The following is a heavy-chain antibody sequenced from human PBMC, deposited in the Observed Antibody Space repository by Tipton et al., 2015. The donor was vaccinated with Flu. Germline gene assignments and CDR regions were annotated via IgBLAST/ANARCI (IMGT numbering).Heavy chain of an antibody. CDR2: IYNGGSP. D-gene: IGHD6-13*01. CDR3: ARVGWQQPSPEY. V-gene: IGHV4-31*03. CDR1: GASISSTGYY. Sequence: TLSLTCTVSGASISSTGYYWTWIRQHPGEGLEWIGYIYNGGSPAYNSSLKSRVSISIDTAKNQFSLNMRSVTAADTAVYYCARVGWQQPSPEYWGQGTSVTVSS. J-gene: IGHJ4*02.